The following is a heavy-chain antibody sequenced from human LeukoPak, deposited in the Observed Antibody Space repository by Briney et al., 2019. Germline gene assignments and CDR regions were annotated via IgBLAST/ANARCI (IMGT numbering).Heavy chain of an antibody. D-gene: IGHD2-15*01. J-gene: IGHJ3*02. Sequence: ASAKVSCKASGYTFTCYYMHWVRQAPGQGLEWMGWINPNSGGTNYAQKFQGRVTITRDTSISTAYMELSRLRSDDTAVYYCARDRRSLSRISRAFDIWGQGTMVTVSS. CDR1: GYTFTCYY. V-gene: IGHV1-2*02. CDR3: ARDRRSLSRISRAFDI. CDR2: INPNSGGT.